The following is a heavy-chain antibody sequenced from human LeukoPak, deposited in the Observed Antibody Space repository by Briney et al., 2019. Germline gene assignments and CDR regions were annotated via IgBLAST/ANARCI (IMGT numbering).Heavy chain of an antibody. J-gene: IGHJ6*02. CDR2: INHSGST. CDR3: ARWSEVSPYGYYYYGMDV. V-gene: IGHV4-34*01. CDR1: GGSFSGYY. D-gene: IGHD4-17*01. Sequence: SETLSLTCAVYGGSFSGYYWSWIRQPPGKGLEWIGEINHSGSTNYNPSLKSRVTISVDTSKNQFSLKLSPVTAADTAVYYCARWSEVSPYGYYYYGMDVWGQGTTVTVSS.